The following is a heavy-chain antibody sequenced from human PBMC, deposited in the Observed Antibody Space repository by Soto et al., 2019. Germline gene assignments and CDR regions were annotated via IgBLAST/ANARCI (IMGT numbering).Heavy chain of an antibody. Sequence: KASETLSLTCTVSGGSVSSGSYYWSWSRQPPGKGLEWIGYIYYSGSTNYNPSLKSRVTISVDTSKNQFSLKLSSVTAADTAVYYCARDREAAAVHWYWFDPWGQRTLVTVPS. J-gene: IGHJ5*02. D-gene: IGHD6-13*01. CDR2: IYYSGST. CDR3: ARDREAAAVHWYWFDP. CDR1: GGSVSSGSYY. V-gene: IGHV4-61*01.